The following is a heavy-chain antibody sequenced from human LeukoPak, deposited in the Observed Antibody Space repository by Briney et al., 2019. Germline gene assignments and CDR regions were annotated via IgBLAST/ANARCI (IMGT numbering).Heavy chain of an antibody. D-gene: IGHD5-18*01. V-gene: IGHV3-21*01. CDR1: GITGYS. J-gene: IGHJ4*02. CDR3: TRHLSGVTGYTYGRGIDY. CDR2: ISSSSNYI. Sequence: GGSLRLSCAASGITGYSMHWVRQAPGKGLEWVCSISSSSNYIYCADSVKGRFTISRDNAKNSLFLQVSSLRAEDTAVYYCTRHLSGVTGYTYGRGIDYWGQGSLVTVSS.